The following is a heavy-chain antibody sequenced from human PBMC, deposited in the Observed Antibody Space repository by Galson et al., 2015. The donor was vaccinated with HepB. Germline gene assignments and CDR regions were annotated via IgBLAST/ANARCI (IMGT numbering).Heavy chain of an antibody. CDR1: GFTFSSYN. CDR2: ITRSSSSI. Sequence: LRLSCAASGFTFSSYNMNWVRQAPGKGLEWVSFITRSSSSIYYADSVKGRFTISRDNAKNSLYLQMNSLRTEDTAVYYCAKDSSGYYGVFDQWGQGTLVTVSS. CDR3: AKDSSGYYGVFDQ. D-gene: IGHD3-22*01. V-gene: IGHV3-21*01. J-gene: IGHJ4*02.